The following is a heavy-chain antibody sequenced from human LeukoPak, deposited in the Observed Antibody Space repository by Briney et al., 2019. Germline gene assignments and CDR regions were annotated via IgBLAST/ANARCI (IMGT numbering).Heavy chain of an antibody. CDR1: GGSISSGGYY. D-gene: IGHD3-16*02. CDR2: IYYSGST. Sequence: TLSLTCTVSGGSISSGGYYWSWIRQHPGKGLEWIGYIYYSGSTYYNPSLKSRVTISVDTSKNQFSLKLSSVTAADTAVYYCARAPLSIMITFGGVIAPYYFDYWGQGTLVTASS. J-gene: IGHJ4*02. CDR3: ARAPLSIMITFGGVIAPYYFDY. V-gene: IGHV4-31*03.